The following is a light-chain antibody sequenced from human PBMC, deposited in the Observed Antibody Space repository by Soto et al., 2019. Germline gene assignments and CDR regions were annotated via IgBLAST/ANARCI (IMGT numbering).Light chain of an antibody. J-gene: IGKJ1*01. CDR1: QRISSW. CDR2: KAS. CDR3: QQYNSNSRT. Sequence: DIQMTQSPSTLSASVGDRVTITCRASQRISSWLAWYQQKPGKAPKLLIYKASSLESGVPSRFSGSGYGTEFTLTISSLQPDDFATYYCQQYNSNSRTFGQGTKVEIK. V-gene: IGKV1-5*03.